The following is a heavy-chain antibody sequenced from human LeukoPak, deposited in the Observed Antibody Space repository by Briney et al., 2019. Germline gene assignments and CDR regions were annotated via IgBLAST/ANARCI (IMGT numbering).Heavy chain of an antibody. CDR3: AKDIGSYSGY. CDR2: IRYNGDNK. CDR1: GFIFNDYG. J-gene: IGHJ4*02. V-gene: IGHV3-30*02. D-gene: IGHD1-26*01. Sequence: GGPLRLSCAASGFIFNDYGMHWVRQAPGKGLEWVAFIRYNGDNKYYVDSVKGRFTISRDNSKNTLYLQMNSLRAEDTAVYYCAKDIGSYSGYWGQGTMVTVSS.